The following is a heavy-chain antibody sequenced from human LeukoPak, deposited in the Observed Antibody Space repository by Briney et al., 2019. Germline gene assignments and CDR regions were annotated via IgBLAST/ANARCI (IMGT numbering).Heavy chain of an antibody. Sequence: PGGSLRLSCAASGFTFKTYWMHWVRQAPGKGLVWVSHINSDGSSTNYADSVRGRFTISRDNAKNTLYLQMNSLRAEDPAVYYCSRDLKGPVNDVFDMWGQGTMVTVSS. CDR3: SRDLKGPVNDVFDM. D-gene: IGHD4-23*01. V-gene: IGHV3-74*01. CDR2: INSDGSST. CDR1: GFTFKTYW. J-gene: IGHJ3*02.